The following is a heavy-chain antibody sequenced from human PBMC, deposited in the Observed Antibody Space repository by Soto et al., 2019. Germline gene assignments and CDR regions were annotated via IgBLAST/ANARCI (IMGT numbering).Heavy chain of an antibody. CDR3: AKDFYGDYPDYFGS. CDR1: EFTFSSSA. CDR2: IRGSVGST. Sequence: EVQLLESGGGLVQPGGSLRLSCAASEFTFSSSAMGWVRQAPGKGLEXXSGIRGSVGSTYYADSVEGRFTISRDNSKNTLYLQMNSLRAEDTAVYYCAKDFYGDYPDYFGSWGQGTRVTVSS. V-gene: IGHV3-23*01. D-gene: IGHD4-17*01. J-gene: IGHJ4*02.